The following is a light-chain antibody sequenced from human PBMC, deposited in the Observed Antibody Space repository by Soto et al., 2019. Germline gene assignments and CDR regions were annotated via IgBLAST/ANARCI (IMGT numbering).Light chain of an antibody. CDR1: QSVSSN. J-gene: IGKJ1*01. CDR3: QQYNNWPRT. Sequence: EIVMTQSPAALSVSPGERDTLSCRASQSVSSNLAWYQQKPGQAPRLLIYGASTRATGIPARFSGSLSEREFTLTISSLQSEDFAVYYCQQYNNWPRTFGEVTKVDIK. CDR2: GAS. V-gene: IGKV3-15*01.